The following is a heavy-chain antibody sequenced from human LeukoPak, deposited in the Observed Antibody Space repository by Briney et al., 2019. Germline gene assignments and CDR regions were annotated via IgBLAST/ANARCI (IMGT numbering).Heavy chain of an antibody. CDR2: IYYSGST. J-gene: IGHJ5*02. Sequence: SETLSLTCTVSGGSISSYYWSWIRQPPGKGLEWIGYIYYSGSTNYNPSLKSRVTISVDTSKNQFSLKLSSVTAADTAVYYCAREVSLGFDPWGQGTLVTVSS. CDR1: GGSISSYY. V-gene: IGHV4-59*01. CDR3: AREVSLGFDP. D-gene: IGHD3-16*01.